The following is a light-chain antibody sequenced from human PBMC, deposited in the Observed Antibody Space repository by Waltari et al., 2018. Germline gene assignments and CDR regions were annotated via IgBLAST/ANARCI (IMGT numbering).Light chain of an antibody. Sequence: EIVLTQSPGTLSLSPGDTATLSCRASQSLSVAYLAWYQHKSGQAPRLLIYGATYRATGIPDRVSGSGSETDFTLTITRLEPDDFAVYYCQQYDTSPGTFGQGTKLE. J-gene: IGKJ2*01. CDR2: GAT. CDR3: QQYDTSPGT. CDR1: QSLSVAY. V-gene: IGKV3-20*01.